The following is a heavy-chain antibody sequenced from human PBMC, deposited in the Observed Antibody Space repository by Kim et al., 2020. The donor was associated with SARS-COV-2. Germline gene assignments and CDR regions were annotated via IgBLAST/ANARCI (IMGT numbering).Heavy chain of an antibody. CDR2: ISSNGGST. Sequence: GGSLRLSCSASGFTFSSYAMHWVRQAPGKGLEYVSAISSNGGSTYYADSVKGRFTISRDNSKNTLYLQMSSLRAEDTAVYYCVKKKIEYSSGWYSVWDYWGQGTLVTVSS. CDR1: GFTFSSYA. D-gene: IGHD6-19*01. CDR3: VKKKIEYSSGWYSVWDY. J-gene: IGHJ4*02. V-gene: IGHV3-64D*09.